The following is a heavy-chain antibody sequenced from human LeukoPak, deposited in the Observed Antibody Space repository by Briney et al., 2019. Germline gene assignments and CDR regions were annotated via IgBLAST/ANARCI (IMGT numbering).Heavy chain of an antibody. CDR3: ARGAPAVAGTKDWFDP. V-gene: IGHV3-21*01. J-gene: IGHJ5*02. CDR2: ISSSSSYI. Sequence: PGGSLRLSCAASGFTFSNYNMNWVRQAPGKGLEWVSSISSSSSYIYYADSVKGRFTISRDNAKNSLYLQMNSLRAEDTAVYYCARGAPAVAGTKDWFDPWGQGTLVTVSS. CDR1: GFTFSNYN. D-gene: IGHD6-19*01.